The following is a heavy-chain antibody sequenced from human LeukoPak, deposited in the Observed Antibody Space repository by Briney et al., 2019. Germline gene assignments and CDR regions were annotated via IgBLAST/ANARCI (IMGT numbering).Heavy chain of an antibody. CDR2: IKQDGSEK. CDR1: GFTFSSYW. D-gene: IGHD2-2*01. V-gene: IGHV3-7*01. Sequence: PGGSLRLSCAASGFTFSSYWMSWVRQAPGKGLEWVANIKQDGSEKYYVDSVKGRFAISRDNAKNSLYLQMNSLRAEDTAVYYCARDGGYCSSTSCYLVGAFDIWGQGTMVTVSS. CDR3: ARDGGYCSSTSCYLVGAFDI. J-gene: IGHJ3*02.